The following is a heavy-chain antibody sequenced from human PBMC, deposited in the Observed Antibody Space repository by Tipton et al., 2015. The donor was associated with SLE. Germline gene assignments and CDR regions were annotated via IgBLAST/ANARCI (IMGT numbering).Heavy chain of an antibody. CDR2: IYHSGST. J-gene: IGHJ3*02. D-gene: IGHD3-10*01. V-gene: IGHV4-38-2*02. Sequence: TLSLTCAVSGYSISSGYYWGWIRQPPGKGLEWIGSIYHSGSTYYNPSLKSRVTISVDTSKNQFSLKLSSVTAADTAVYYCARDIRGERAFDIWGQGTMVTVSS. CDR3: ARDIRGERAFDI. CDR1: GYSISSGYY.